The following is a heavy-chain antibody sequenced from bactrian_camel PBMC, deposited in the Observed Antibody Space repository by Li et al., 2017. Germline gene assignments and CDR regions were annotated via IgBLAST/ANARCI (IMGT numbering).Heavy chain of an antibody. D-gene: IGHD1*01. Sequence: DVQLVESGGGSVEAGGSLRLACVVSGYAYGGNCLGWFRQRPGKERERVATIYTDGRRTTYDDSVKGRFTISQDNAKNTVYLQMSSLQPEDTAVYYCAAGSTCGPYSRGYNYWGQGTQVTVS. CDR1: GYAYGGNC. J-gene: IGHJ4*01. V-gene: IGHV3S42*01. CDR2: IYTDGRRT. CDR3: AAGSTCGPYSRGYNY.